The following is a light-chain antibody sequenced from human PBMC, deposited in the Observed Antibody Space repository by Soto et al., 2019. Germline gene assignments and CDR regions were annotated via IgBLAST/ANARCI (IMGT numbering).Light chain of an antibody. J-gene: IGLJ3*02. CDR3: CSYWV. V-gene: IGLV2-23*01. Sequence: QSALTQPASVSGSPGQSITISCTGTSSDVGSYNLVSWYQQHPGKAPKLMIYEGSKRPSGVSNRFSGSKSGNTASLTISGLQAEDEAEYYCCSYWVFGGGTKLTVL. CDR1: SSDVGSYNL. CDR2: EGS.